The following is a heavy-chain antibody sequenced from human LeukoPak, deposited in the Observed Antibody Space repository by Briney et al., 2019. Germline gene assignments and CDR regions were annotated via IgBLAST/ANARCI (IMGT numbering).Heavy chain of an antibody. CDR3: AKDFRPVGPRD. J-gene: IGHJ4*02. CDR2: IPYDVSKT. Sequence: GGSLCLSCAASGFTLSSYGMHWVRQAPPKGVEWGAFIPYDVSKTYYTASLKGRFTISRENSKNTLYLQMNSLRAEDTAVYYCAKDFRPVGPRDWGQGTLVTVYS. CDR1: GFTLSSYG. V-gene: IGHV3-30*02.